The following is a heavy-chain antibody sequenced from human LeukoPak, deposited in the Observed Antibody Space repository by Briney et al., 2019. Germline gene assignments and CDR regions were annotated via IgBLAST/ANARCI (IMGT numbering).Heavy chain of an antibody. Sequence: GGSLRLSCAASGFTFSIYAMSWLRQAPGKGLEWVSSITSSGETTYYAGSVKGQFTISRDNSKTTVYLQMNSLRAMDTAVYYCARDRPNYYGANGHYYRRDGDYWGQGTLVTVSS. CDR3: ARDRPNYYGANGHYYRRDGDY. CDR1: GFTFSIYA. J-gene: IGHJ4*02. CDR2: ITSSGETT. D-gene: IGHD3-22*01. V-gene: IGHV3-23*01.